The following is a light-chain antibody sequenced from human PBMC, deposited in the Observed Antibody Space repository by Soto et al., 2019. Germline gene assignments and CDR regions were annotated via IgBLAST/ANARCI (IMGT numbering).Light chain of an antibody. Sequence: DIQMTQSPSTLSGSVGYRFTITCRASQTISSWLAWYQQKPGKAPKLLIYKASTLKSGVPSRFRGSGSGTEFTLTISSLQPDDFETYYCQHYNSYSEAFGQGTKVDIK. V-gene: IGKV1-5*03. CDR3: QHYNSYSEA. J-gene: IGKJ1*01. CDR1: QTISSW. CDR2: KAS.